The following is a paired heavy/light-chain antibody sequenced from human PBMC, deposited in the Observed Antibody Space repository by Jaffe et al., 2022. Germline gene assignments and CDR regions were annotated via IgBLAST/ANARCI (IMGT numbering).Light chain of an antibody. J-gene: IGKJ2*01. CDR1: QSISSW. CDR2: KAS. CDR3: QQYNSYSPAYT. Sequence: DIQMTQSPSTLSASVGDRVTITCRASQSISSWLAWYQQKPGKAPKLLIYKASSLESGVPSRFSGSGSGTEFTLTISSLQPDDFATYYCQQYNSYSPAYTFGQGTKLEIK. V-gene: IGKV1-5*03.
Heavy chain of an antibody. J-gene: IGHJ4*02. D-gene: IGHD6-19*01. CDR2: INAGNGNT. CDR1: GYTFTSYT. Sequence: QVQLVQSGAEVKKPGASVKVSCKASGYTFTSYTMHWVRQAPGQRLEWMGWINAGNGNTKYSQKFQGRVTITRDTSASTAYMELSSLRSEDTAVYYCARAVSGTSGIIREYFDYWGQGTLVTVSS. CDR3: ARAVSGTSGIIREYFDY. V-gene: IGHV1-3*01.